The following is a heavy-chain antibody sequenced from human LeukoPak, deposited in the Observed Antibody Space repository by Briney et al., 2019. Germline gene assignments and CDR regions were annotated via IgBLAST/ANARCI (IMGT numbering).Heavy chain of an antibody. CDR3: ARAMVQGVFLADY. Sequence: ASVKVSCKASGYTFTGYYMHWVRQAPGQGLEWMGWINPNSGGTNYAQKFQGRVTMTRDTSISTAYMELSRLRSDDTAVYYCARAMVQGVFLADYWGQGTLVTVSS. V-gene: IGHV1-2*02. CDR1: GYTFTGYY. CDR2: INPNSGGT. J-gene: IGHJ4*02. D-gene: IGHD3-10*01.